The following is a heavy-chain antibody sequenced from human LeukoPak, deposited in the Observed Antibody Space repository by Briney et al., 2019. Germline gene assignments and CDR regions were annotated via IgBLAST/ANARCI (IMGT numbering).Heavy chain of an antibody. D-gene: IGHD2-2*01. CDR1: GYTLTEMS. CDR2: FDPEDGET. J-gene: IGHJ6*02. V-gene: IGHV1-24*01. Sequence: SVRVSCTVSGYTLTEMSIHWVRQAPGGALEWMGDFDPEDGETVYAPKFQGRVTMTEDTSADTAYMELSSLRSEDTAVYYCTTCLNGAGQPVAIYYYGMDVWGQGTTVTVSS. CDR3: TTCLNGAGQPVAIYYYGMDV.